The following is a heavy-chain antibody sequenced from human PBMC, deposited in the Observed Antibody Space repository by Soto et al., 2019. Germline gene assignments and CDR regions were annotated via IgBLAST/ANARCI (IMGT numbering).Heavy chain of an antibody. D-gene: IGHD3-22*01. V-gene: IGHV3-23*01. Sequence: GGSLRLSCAASGFIFSSYAMSWVRQAPGKGLEWVSSITGSGGNTHYADSVKGRFTISADKSISTAYLQWSSLKPSDSAMYYCASYHFDNIGYQADYWGPGTLVTVSS. CDR1: GFIFSSYA. CDR2: ITGSGGNT. J-gene: IGHJ4*02. CDR3: ASYHFDNIGYQADY.